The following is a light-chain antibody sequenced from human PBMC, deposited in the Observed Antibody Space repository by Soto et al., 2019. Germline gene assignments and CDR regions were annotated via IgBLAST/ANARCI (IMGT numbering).Light chain of an antibody. CDR1: SSDIGDYNY. J-gene: IGLJ2*01. V-gene: IGLV2-14*01. CDR2: DVT. Sequence: QSVLTQPASVSGSPGQSIAISCTGSSSDIGDYNYVSWYQQHPGKAPKLIIFDVTNRPSGVSNRFSGSMSGNTASLTISGLQPEDEADYFCSSYTGGSTVVFGGGTKVTVL. CDR3: SSYTGGSTVV.